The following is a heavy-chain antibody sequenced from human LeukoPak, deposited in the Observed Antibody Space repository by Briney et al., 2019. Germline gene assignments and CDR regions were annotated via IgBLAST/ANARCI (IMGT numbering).Heavy chain of an antibody. V-gene: IGHV4-4*02. CDR3: ARWDSEALDV. CDR1: GFTFSRYG. CDR2: IYHNGST. J-gene: IGHJ6*04. Sequence: PGGSLRLSCAASGFTFSRYGVSWVRQPPGKGLEWIGEIYHNGSTNYNPSLKSRVTISVDKSKNQFSLKLSSVTAADTAVYYCARWDSEALDVWGKGTTVTVSS. D-gene: IGHD1-26*01.